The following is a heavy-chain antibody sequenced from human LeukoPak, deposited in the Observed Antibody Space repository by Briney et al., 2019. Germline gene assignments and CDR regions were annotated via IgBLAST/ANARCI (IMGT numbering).Heavy chain of an antibody. Sequence: GGSLRLSCAASRFTFSSYGMHWVRQAPGKGLEWVAVIWYDGSNKYYADSVKGRFTISRDNSKNTLYLQMNSLRDEDTAVYYCASGQYFDWYTLPFDYWGQGTLVTVSS. J-gene: IGHJ4*02. CDR1: RFTFSSYG. CDR2: IWYDGSNK. D-gene: IGHD3-9*01. V-gene: IGHV3-33*01. CDR3: ASGQYFDWYTLPFDY.